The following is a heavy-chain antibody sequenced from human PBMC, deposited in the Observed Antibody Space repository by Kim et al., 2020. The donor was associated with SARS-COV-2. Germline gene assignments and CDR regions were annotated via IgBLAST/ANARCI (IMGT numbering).Heavy chain of an antibody. CDR2: ISWYSGSI. Sequence: GGSLRLSCAASGFTFDDYAMHWVRQAPGKGLEWVSGISWYSGSIGYADSVKGRFTISRDNAKNSLYLQMNSVRAEATALDYCAKDQWLGWEGGWYFELWG. CDR3: AKDQWLGWEGGWYFEL. D-gene: IGHD6-19*01. J-gene: IGHJ2*01. CDR1: GFTFDDYA. V-gene: IGHV3-9*01.